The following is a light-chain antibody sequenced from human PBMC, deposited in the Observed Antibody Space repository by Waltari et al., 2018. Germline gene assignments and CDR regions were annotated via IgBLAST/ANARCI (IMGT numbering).Light chain of an antibody. V-gene: IGLV2-23*02. CDR2: AVS. J-gene: IGLJ2*01. CDR1: SSDVGNYKR. CDR3: SSYAGSSKGV. Sequence: QSALTQPASVSGSPGQSITISCTGTSSDVGNYKRVSWYQQHPGKAPKLMIYAVSTRPSGVSYRFSGSKSGDMASLTISGLQPEDEAEYFCSSYAGSSKGVFGGGTKVTVL.